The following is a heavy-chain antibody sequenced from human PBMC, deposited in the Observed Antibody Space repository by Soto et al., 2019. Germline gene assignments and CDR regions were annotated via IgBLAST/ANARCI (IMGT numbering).Heavy chain of an antibody. V-gene: IGHV1-18*01. D-gene: IGHD1-1*01. CDR2: ISAYNGNT. J-gene: IGHJ3*02. Sequence: ASVKGSCKASGYTFTSYGISWVRQAPGQGLEWMGWISAYNGNTNYAQKLQGRVTMTTDTSTSTAYMELRSLRSDDTAVYYCARVWQREPPTAFDIWGQGTMVTVSS. CDR3: ARVWQREPPTAFDI. CDR1: GYTFTSYG.